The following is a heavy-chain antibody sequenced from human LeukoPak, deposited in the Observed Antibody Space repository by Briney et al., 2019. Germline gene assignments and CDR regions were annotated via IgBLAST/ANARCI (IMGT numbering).Heavy chain of an antibody. CDR3: ARHLSDITSSPNY. CDR2: IYPRDSRT. D-gene: IGHD2-2*01. Sequence: GESLQISCKGAGYSFSSYWIALVRQMPGKGLEWMGVIYPRDSRTTYSPSFQDQVTISADKSISTAYLQWTSLKASDTAMYYCARHLSDITSSPNYWGPGTLVTVSS. CDR1: GYSFSSYW. J-gene: IGHJ4*02. V-gene: IGHV5-51*01.